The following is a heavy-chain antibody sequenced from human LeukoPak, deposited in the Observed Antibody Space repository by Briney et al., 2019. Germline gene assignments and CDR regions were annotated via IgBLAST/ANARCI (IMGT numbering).Heavy chain of an antibody. D-gene: IGHD3-22*01. CDR1: GYSFTSYW. Sequence: GESLKISCKGSGYSFTSYWIGWVRQMPGKGLEWMGIIYPGDSDTRYSPSFQGQVTISADKSISTAYLQWSSLKASDTAMYYCARHRHTSDDGYYYMDVWGKGTTATISS. CDR2: IYPGDSDT. CDR3: ARHRHTSDDGYYYMDV. J-gene: IGHJ6*03. V-gene: IGHV5-51*01.